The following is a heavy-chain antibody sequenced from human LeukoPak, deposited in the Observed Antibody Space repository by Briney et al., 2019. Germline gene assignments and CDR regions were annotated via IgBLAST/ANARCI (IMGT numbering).Heavy chain of an antibody. D-gene: IGHD4-17*01. CDR2: ISSSSSYI. J-gene: IGHJ4*02. CDR1: GFTFSSYS. CDR3: ARVYDHGDYFLGH. Sequence: GGSLRLSCAASGFTFSSYSMNWVRQAPGKGLEWVSSISSSSSYIYYADSVKGRFTISRDNAKNSLYLQMNSLRAEDTAVYYCARVYDHGDYFLGHWGQGTLVTVSS. V-gene: IGHV3-21*01.